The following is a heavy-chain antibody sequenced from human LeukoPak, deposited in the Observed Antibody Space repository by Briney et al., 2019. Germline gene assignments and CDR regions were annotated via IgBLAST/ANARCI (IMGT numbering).Heavy chain of an antibody. D-gene: IGHD4-11*01. CDR2: IYYSGST. J-gene: IGHJ5*02. V-gene: IGHV4-39*01. Sequence: SETLSLTCTASGGSISSSSYYWGWIRQPPGKGLEWIGSIYYSGSTYYNPSLKSRVTISVDTSKNQFSLKLSSVTAADTAVYYCARRPYDYSNSNFDPWGQGTLVTVSS. CDR1: GGSISSSSYY. CDR3: ARRPYDYSNSNFDP.